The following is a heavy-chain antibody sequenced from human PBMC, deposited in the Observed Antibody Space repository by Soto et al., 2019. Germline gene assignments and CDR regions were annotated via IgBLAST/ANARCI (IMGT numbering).Heavy chain of an antibody. CDR1: GGTFNNNA. D-gene: IGHD2-15*01. Sequence: VQLVQAGAEVKKPGSSVKVSCKASGGTFNNNAISWVRQAPGQGLEWMGGIMPIFGASKYAQKFQGRVTITAAESASTVYRELNSLTSEDTAVYCCATDAVGSCSGGGGPFDPWGQGTLVTVSS. CDR2: IMPIFGAS. J-gene: IGHJ5*02. CDR3: ATDAVGSCSGGGGPFDP. V-gene: IGHV1-69*01.